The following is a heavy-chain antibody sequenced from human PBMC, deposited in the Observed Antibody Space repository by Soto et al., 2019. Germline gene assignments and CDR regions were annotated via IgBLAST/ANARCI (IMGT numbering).Heavy chain of an antibody. V-gene: IGHV1-46*02. J-gene: IGHJ4*02. CDR2: INPSDGST. CDR1: TYSFNTHY. D-gene: IGHD6-6*01. CDR3: VGGSASGGEH. Sequence: QVQLVQSGAEVKKPGASVKVSCKSSTYSFNTHYIHWVRQAPGQGFEWVGVINPSDGSTKYAQKLQGRVTMTRDTSTTTFYMEVTSLTSEDTAVYYCVGGSASGGEHWGQGTVLTVSS.